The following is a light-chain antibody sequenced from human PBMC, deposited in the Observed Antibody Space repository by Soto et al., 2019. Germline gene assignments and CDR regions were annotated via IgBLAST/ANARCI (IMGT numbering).Light chain of an antibody. CDR1: QSVSSY. CDR2: DAS. Sequence: EIVLTQSPATLSLSPGERATLSCRASQSVSSYLAWYQQKPGQAPRLLIYDASNSATGIPARFSGSGSGTEFIITISSLETEDVAVYYCQQRSSWPPVTFGQGTRVEIK. CDR3: QQRSSWPPVT. V-gene: IGKV3-11*01. J-gene: IGKJ5*01.